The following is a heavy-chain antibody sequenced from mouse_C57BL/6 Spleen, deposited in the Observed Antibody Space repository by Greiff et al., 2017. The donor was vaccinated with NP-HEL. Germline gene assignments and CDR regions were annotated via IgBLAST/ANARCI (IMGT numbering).Heavy chain of an antibody. Sequence: VQLQQSGAELVRPGTSVKLSCKASGYTFTSYWMHWVKQRPGQGLEWIGVIDPSDSYTNYNQKFKGKATLTVDTSSSTAYMQLSSLTSEDSAVYYCARKELRLPYFDYWGQGTTLTVSS. J-gene: IGHJ2*01. CDR2: IDPSDSYT. V-gene: IGHV1-59*01. D-gene: IGHD3-2*02. CDR1: GYTFTSYW. CDR3: ARKELRLPYFDY.